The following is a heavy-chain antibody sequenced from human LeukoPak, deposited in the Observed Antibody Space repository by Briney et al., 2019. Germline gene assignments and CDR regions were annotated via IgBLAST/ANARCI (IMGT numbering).Heavy chain of an antibody. D-gene: IGHD3-3*01. CDR3: ASSPTYHDFWSGSRSDYFDY. J-gene: IGHJ4*02. CDR2: IIPIFGTA. V-gene: IGHV1-69*05. Sequence: SVKVSCKASGGTFSSYAISWVRQAPGQGLEWMGGIIPIFGTANYAQKFQGRVTITTDESTSTAYMELSSLRSEDTAVYYCASSPTYHDFWSGSRSDYFDYWGQGTLVTVPS. CDR1: GGTFSSYA.